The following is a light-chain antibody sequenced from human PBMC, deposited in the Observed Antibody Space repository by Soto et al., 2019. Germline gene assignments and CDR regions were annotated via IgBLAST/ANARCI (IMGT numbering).Light chain of an antibody. Sequence: QSVLTQPPSASGTPRQRVTISCSGSSSNIGSKYVYWYRQLPGTAPKLLIYRNNQRPSGVPDRFSGSKSGTSATLGITGLQTGDEADYYCGTWDSSLTAGVFGTGTKVTVL. CDR1: SSNIGSKY. CDR2: RNN. V-gene: IGLV1-47*01. J-gene: IGLJ1*01. CDR3: GTWDSSLTAGV.